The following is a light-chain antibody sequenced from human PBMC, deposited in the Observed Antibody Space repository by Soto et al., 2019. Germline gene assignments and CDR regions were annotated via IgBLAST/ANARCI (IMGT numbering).Light chain of an antibody. V-gene: IGKV1-5*03. CDR2: KAS. J-gene: IGKJ5*01. CDR1: QSISSW. Sequence: DIQMTQSPSTLSASVGDRVTITCRASQSISSWLAWYQQKPGKAPKLLIYKASTLKSGVPSRFSGSGSGTEFTLTISSLQPDDFATYYCQQLNSYLTFGQGTRLEIK. CDR3: QQLNSYLT.